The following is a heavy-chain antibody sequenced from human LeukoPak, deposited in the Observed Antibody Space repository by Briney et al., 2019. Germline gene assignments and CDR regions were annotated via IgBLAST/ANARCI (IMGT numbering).Heavy chain of an antibody. CDR3: AKDAESDAFDI. J-gene: IGHJ3*02. D-gene: IGHD1-14*01. CDR1: GFTFSSYG. CDR2: ISYDGSNK. Sequence: PGGSLRLSCAASGFTFSSYGMHWVRQAPGKGLEWVAVISYDGSNKYYADSVKGRFTISRDNSKNTLYLQMNSLRAEDTAVYYCAKDAESDAFDIWGQGTMATVSS. V-gene: IGHV3-30*18.